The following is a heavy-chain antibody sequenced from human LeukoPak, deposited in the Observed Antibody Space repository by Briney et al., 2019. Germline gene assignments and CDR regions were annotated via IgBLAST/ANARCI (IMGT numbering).Heavy chain of an antibody. CDR1: GFTFGKAW. CDR3: STGTGRTDFDY. CDR2: VKSKTDGGTT. Sequence: GGSLRLSCAASGFTFGKAWMSWVRQAPGKGLEWVGCVKSKTDGGTTDYAAPVKGRFTISRDDSKNTLDLQMNSLKTEDTAVYYCSTGTGRTDFDYWGQGTLVTVSS. J-gene: IGHJ4*02. D-gene: IGHD1-1*01. V-gene: IGHV3-15*01.